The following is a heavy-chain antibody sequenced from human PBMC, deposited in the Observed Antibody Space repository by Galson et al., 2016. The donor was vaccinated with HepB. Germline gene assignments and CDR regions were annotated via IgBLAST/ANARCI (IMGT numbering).Heavy chain of an antibody. CDR3: AREEDPSFDY. Sequence: CAISGDSVSSKSAAWNWIRQSPSRGLEWLGRTYYRSKWYNDYAVYVESRITIKPDTSNNQFSLQLDSVTPEDTAMYYCAREEDPSFDYWGQGILVTVSS. CDR1: GDSVSSKSAA. CDR2: TYYRSKWYN. J-gene: IGHJ4*02. V-gene: IGHV6-1*01.